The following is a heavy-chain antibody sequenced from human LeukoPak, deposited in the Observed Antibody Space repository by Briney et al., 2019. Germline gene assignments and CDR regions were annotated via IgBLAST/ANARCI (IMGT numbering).Heavy chain of an antibody. J-gene: IGHJ4*02. CDR2: MNINSGNR. V-gene: IGHV1-8*03. Sequence: ASVTVSFTASVYTFNIYDINWVRQATGQGREWKGWMNINSGNRGYAQKFQGRGTIIKNSSISTVYLELSGLRSEDTAVYYCARAIHYYYDSSGYPNCFDYWGQGTPVTVSS. CDR1: VYTFNIYD. CDR3: ARAIHYYYDSSGYPNCFDY. D-gene: IGHD3-22*01.